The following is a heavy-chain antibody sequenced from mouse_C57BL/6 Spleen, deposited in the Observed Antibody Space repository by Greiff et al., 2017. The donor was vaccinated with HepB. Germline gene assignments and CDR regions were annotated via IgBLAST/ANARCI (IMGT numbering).Heavy chain of an antibody. CDR3: ARDGDYGSSSHWYFDV. D-gene: IGHD1-1*01. CDR1: GFTFSDYY. V-gene: IGHV5-16*01. Sequence: EVKVEESEGGLVQPGSSMKLSCTASGFTFSDYYMAWVRQVPEKGLEWVANINYDGSSTYYLDSLKSRFIISRDNAKNILYLQMSSLKSEDTATYYCARDGDYGSSSHWYFDVWGTGTTVTVSS. CDR2: INYDGSST. J-gene: IGHJ1*03.